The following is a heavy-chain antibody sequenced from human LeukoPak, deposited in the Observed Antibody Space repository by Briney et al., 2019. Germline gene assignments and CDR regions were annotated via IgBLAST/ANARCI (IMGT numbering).Heavy chain of an antibody. D-gene: IGHD3-10*01. Sequence: GGSLRLSCAASGFTFDDYAMHWVRQAPGKGLEWVSGISWNSASIGYADSVKGRFTISRDNAKNSLYLQMNSLRAEDTALYYCSKGYYSGSGSYYSHLDYWGQGTLVTVSS. CDR1: GFTFDDYA. CDR2: ISWNSASI. CDR3: SKGYYSGSGSYYSHLDY. J-gene: IGHJ4*02. V-gene: IGHV3-9*01.